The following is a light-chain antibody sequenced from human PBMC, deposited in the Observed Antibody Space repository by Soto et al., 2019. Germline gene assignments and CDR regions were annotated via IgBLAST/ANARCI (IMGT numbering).Light chain of an antibody. CDR3: QQYGRSPTT. Sequence: IVLTQSPGPLSLSPGERATLSCRASQSVSSSYLAWYQQKPGQAPRLLIYGASSRATGIPDRFSGSGSGTDFTLTISRLEPEDFAVYSCQQYGRSPTTFGQGSRLEIK. CDR2: GAS. CDR1: QSVSSSY. V-gene: IGKV3-20*01. J-gene: IGKJ5*01.